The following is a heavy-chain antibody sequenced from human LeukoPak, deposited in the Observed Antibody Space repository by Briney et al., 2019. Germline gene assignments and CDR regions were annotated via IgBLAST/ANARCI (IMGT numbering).Heavy chain of an antibody. J-gene: IGHJ3*02. CDR3: ARDYYNDYEDTFDI. CDR2: VSGYDGRT. Sequence: ASVKVSCKASGYSFASYGISWVRQAPGQGLKWMGWVSGYDGRTNYAQNLKGRVTVTAATSTSTVYMELRSLRSDDTAIYYCARDYYNDYEDTFDIWGQGTMVTVSS. D-gene: IGHD4-11*01. CDR1: GYSFASYG. V-gene: IGHV1-18*01.